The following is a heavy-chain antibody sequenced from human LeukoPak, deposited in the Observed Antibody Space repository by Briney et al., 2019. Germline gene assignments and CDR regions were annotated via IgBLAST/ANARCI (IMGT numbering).Heavy chain of an antibody. CDR2: IKSKTDGGTT. V-gene: IGHV3-15*01. CDR3: STSTSSGYYGGSQH. J-gene: IGHJ1*01. D-gene: IGHD3-22*01. Sequence: WGSLRLSCAASGFTFSNAWMSWVRQAPGKGLEWVGRIKSKTDGGTTDYAAPVKGRFTISRDDSKNTLYLQMNSLKTEDTAVYYCSTSTSSGYYGGSQHWGQGTLVTVSS. CDR1: GFTFSNAW.